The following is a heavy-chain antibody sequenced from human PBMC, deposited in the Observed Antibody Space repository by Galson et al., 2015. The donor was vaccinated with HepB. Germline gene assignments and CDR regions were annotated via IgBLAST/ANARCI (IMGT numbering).Heavy chain of an antibody. CDR3: ARKVGYGSWYFDL. Sequence: ETLSLTCTVSGASIRSEGHWWGWIRQPPGKGLEWMGSIFYSGITHYNPSLKSRVTMSVDTSKNHFSLNLSSMTAADTAVYYCARKVGYGSWYFDLWGRDILVTVSS. V-gene: IGHV4-39*02. J-gene: IGHJ2*01. CDR2: IFYSGIT. CDR1: GASIRSEGHW. D-gene: IGHD5-12*01.